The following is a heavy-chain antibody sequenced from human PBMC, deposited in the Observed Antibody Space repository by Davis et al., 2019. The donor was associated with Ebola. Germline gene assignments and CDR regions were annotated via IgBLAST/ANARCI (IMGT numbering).Heavy chain of an antibody. Sequence: GESLKISCAASGFTFSSYWMSWVRQAPGKGLEWVANIKQDGSEKYYVDSVKGRFTISRDNAKNSLYLQMNSLRAEDTAVYYCARGSITVARRYSVELVYWGQGTLVTVSS. CDR1: GFTFSSYW. CDR2: IKQDGSEK. D-gene: IGHD6-19*01. CDR3: ARGSITVARRYSVELVY. J-gene: IGHJ4*02. V-gene: IGHV3-7*03.